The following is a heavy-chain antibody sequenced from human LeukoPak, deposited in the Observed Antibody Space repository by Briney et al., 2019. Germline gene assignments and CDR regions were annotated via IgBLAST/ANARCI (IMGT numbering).Heavy chain of an antibody. CDR2: IKPDGSDK. V-gene: IGHV3-7*01. Sequence: GGSLRLSCEASGFTFSRYWMTWVRQAPGKGLQWLANIKPDGSDKYYVDSVKGRFTISRDNAKSSLYLQMNSLRAEDTAVYYCASMVWSGYLRAFDIWGQGTMVTVSS. CDR3: ASMVWSGYLRAFDI. CDR1: GFTFSRYW. D-gene: IGHD3-3*01. J-gene: IGHJ3*02.